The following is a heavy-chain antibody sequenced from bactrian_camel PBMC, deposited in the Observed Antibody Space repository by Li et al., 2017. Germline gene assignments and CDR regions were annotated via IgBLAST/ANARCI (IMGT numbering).Heavy chain of an antibody. V-gene: IGHV3S40*01. J-gene: IGHJ4*01. D-gene: IGHD6*01. CDR2: IYTGDGDS. CDR1: TFTIA. Sequence: VQLVESGGDSVQAGGSLRLSCAASTFTIAMGWFRQAPGKGREGVAAIYTGDGDSIYADSVQGRFTISQDNAKSTVYLQMNSLKPEDTAVYYCASDLHRSGTAVISATKGQGTQVTVS.